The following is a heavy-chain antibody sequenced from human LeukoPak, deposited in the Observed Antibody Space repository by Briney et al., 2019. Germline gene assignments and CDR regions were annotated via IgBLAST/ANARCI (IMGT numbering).Heavy chain of an antibody. Sequence: SETLSLTCTVSGGSISSYYWSWIRQPPGKGLEWIGYIYYSGSTNFNPSLKSRVTMSVDKSKNQFSLKLNSVTAADTAVYYCAARYASSWYGKFDDWGQGTLVTVSS. CDR2: IYYSGST. J-gene: IGHJ4*02. CDR1: GGSISSYY. V-gene: IGHV4-59*12. D-gene: IGHD6-13*01. CDR3: AARYASSWYGKFDD.